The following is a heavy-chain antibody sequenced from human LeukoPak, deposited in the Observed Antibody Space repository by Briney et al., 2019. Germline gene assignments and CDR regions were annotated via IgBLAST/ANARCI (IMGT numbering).Heavy chain of an antibody. V-gene: IGHV3-30*18. J-gene: IGHJ3*02. D-gene: IGHD1-26*01. CDR3: ANPEIVGATDDAFDI. Sequence: GGSLRLSCAASGFTFSSYGMHWVRQAPGKGLEWVAVISYDGSNKYYADSVKGRFTISRDNSKNTLYLQMNSLRAEDTAVYYCANPEIVGATDDAFDIWGRGTMVTVSS. CDR1: GFTFSSYG. CDR2: ISYDGSNK.